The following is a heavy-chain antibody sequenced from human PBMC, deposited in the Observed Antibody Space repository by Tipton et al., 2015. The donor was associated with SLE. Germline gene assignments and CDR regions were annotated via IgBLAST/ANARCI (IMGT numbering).Heavy chain of an antibody. CDR2: ISNSGSYI. D-gene: IGHD5-18*01. CDR3: ARLAYSSRQY. Sequence: SLRLSCVASGFTFSDHYFSWIRQAPGKGLEFLSYISNSGSYIYYAASVRGRLVISRDHAKSSLYLQMNSLRAEDTAVYFCARLAYSSRQYWSHGTLVTV. V-gene: IGHV3-11*01. J-gene: IGHJ4*01. CDR1: GFTFSDHY.